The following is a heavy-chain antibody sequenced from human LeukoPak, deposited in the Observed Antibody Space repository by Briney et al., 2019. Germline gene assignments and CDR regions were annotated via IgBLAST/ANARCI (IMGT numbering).Heavy chain of an antibody. CDR1: GGSFSGYY. CDR3: ARGPCSGGSCPFDY. V-gene: IGHV4-34*01. CDR2: INHSGST. D-gene: IGHD2-15*01. J-gene: IGHJ4*02. Sequence: SETLSLTCAVYGGSFSGYYWSWIRQPPRKGLEWIGEINHSGSTNYNPSLKSRVTISVDTSKNQFSLKLSSVTAADTAVYYCARGPCSGGSCPFDYWGQGTLVTVSS.